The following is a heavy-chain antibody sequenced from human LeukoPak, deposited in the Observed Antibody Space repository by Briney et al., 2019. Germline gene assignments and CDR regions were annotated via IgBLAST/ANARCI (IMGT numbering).Heavy chain of an antibody. CDR2: ISGSGGST. V-gene: IGHV3-23*01. CDR1: GFTFSSYA. D-gene: IGHD6-6*01. CDR3: AKDMRIAARPYYFDY. Sequence: GSLRLSCAASGFTFSSYAMSWVRPAPGKGLEWVSAISGSGGSTYYADSVKGRFTISRDNSKNTLYLQMNSLRAEDTAVYYCAKDMRIAARPYYFDYWGQGTLVTVSS. J-gene: IGHJ4*02.